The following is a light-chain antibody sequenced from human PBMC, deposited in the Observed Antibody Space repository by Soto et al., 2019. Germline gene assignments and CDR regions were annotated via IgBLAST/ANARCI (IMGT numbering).Light chain of an antibody. CDR3: QQYESHPLT. CDR1: QYINKN. V-gene: IGKV1-33*01. CDR2: DAS. J-gene: IGKJ5*01. Sequence: DLQMTQSPSSLSASVGDRGTITCQASQYINKNLIWYQQKPGKAPKLLIYDASDLETGVPSRFSGSGSGTGFTFTISSLQPDDFATYYCQQYESHPLTFGQGTRLEIK.